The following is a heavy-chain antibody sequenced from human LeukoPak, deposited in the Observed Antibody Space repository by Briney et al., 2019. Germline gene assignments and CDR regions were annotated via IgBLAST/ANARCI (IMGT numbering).Heavy chain of an antibody. CDR3: ARGDSSSWYYYYGMDV. V-gene: IGHV4-59*08. J-gene: IGHJ6*02. Sequence: SETLSLTCTVSGGSISSYYWSWIRQPPGKGLEWIGYIYYSGSTNYNPSLKSRDTISVDTSKNQFSLKLSSVTAADTAVYYCARGDSSSWYYYYGMDVWGQGTTVTVSS. D-gene: IGHD6-13*01. CDR2: IYYSGST. CDR1: GGSISSYY.